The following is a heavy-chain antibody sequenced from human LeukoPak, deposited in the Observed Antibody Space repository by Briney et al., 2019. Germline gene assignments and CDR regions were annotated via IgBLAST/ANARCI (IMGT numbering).Heavy chain of an antibody. D-gene: IGHD3-22*01. V-gene: IGHV3-23*01. CDR2: ISSSGGST. CDR3: AKDARIVMKVVVRGARPYYFDY. CDR1: GFTFSNYG. J-gene: IGHJ4*02. Sequence: QPGGTLRLSCAASGFTFSNYGMSWVRQAPGKGLEWVLGISSSGGSTYYADSVKGRFTISRDNSKNTLYLQMNSLRAEDTAVYYCAKDARIVMKVVVRGARPYYFDYWGQGTLVTVSS.